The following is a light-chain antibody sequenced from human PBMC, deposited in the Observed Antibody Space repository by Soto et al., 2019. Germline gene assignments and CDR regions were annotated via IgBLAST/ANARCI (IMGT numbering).Light chain of an antibody. CDR1: SSDVGGYNY. CDR2: EVS. J-gene: IGLJ3*02. V-gene: IGLV2-8*01. CDR3: SSYAGRNNWV. Sequence: QSALTQPPSASESPGQSVTISCTGTSSDVGGYNYVSWYQQHPGKAPKVMIFEVSKRPSGVPDRFSGSKSGNTASLTVSGLQAEDEADYYCSSYAGRNNWVFGGGTKLTVL.